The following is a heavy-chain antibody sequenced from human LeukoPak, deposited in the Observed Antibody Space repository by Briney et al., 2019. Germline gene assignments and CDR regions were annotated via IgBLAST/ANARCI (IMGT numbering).Heavy chain of an antibody. CDR3: AREACGGYCRFYY. J-gene: IGHJ4*02. Sequence: SETLSLTCTVSGDSISNYYWSWIRQPPGKGLEWIGYIYYSGSSNYNPSLKSRVAISVDTSKNQFSLKLSSLNAADTAVYYCAREACGGYCRFYYWGQGTLVTVSS. V-gene: IGHV4-59*01. D-gene: IGHD2-21*02. CDR2: IYYSGSS. CDR1: GDSISNYY.